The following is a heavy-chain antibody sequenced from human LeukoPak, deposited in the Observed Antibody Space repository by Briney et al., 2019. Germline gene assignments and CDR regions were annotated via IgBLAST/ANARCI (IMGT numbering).Heavy chain of an antibody. CDR3: ARDTLKYYDFWSGYPKALYYYYGMDV. J-gene: IGHJ6*02. CDR2: IYTSGST. D-gene: IGHD3-3*01. V-gene: IGHV4-4*07. CDR1: GGSISSYY. Sequence: PSETLSLTCTVSGGSISSYYWSWIRQPAGKGLEWIGRIYTSGSTNYNPSPKSRVTMSVDTSKNQFSLKLSSVTAADTAVYYCARDTLKYYDFWSGYPKALYYYYGMDVWGQGTTVTVSS.